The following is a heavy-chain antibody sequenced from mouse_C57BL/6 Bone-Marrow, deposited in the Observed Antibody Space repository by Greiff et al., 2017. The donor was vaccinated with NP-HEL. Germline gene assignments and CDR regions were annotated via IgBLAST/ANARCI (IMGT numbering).Heavy chain of an antibody. CDR2: IYPRSGNT. Sequence: VQGVESGAELARPGASVKLSCKASGYTFTSYGISWVKQRTGQGLEWIGEIYPRSGNTYYNEKFKGKATLTADKSSSTAYMELRSLTSEDSAVYFCARSGGTYWGQGTLVTVSA. V-gene: IGHV1-81*01. CDR1: GYTFTSYG. D-gene: IGHD3-1*01. J-gene: IGHJ3*01. CDR3: ARSGGTY.